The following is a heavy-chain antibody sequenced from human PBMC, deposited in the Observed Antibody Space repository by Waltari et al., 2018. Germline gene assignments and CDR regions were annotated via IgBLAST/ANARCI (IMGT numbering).Heavy chain of an antibody. CDR1: GASFSGSF. Sequence: QVQLQQWGAGLLRPSETLSLTCAVSGASFSGSFWGWIRQAPGEGLEWIGEISHTGSTNYNPSLKSRVTMSVDTSKSQFSLTLTSVTAADTAIYYCARMATYWYFDLWGRGTLVTVSS. V-gene: IGHV4-34*02. J-gene: IGHJ2*01. CDR2: ISHTGST. D-gene: IGHD5-12*01. CDR3: ARMATYWYFDL.